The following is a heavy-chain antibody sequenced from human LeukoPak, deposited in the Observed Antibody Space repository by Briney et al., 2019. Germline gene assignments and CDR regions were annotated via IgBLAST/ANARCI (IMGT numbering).Heavy chain of an antibody. D-gene: IGHD2-2*01. CDR2: IYHSGST. J-gene: IGHJ6*03. Sequence: PSETLSLTCTVSGYSISSGYYWGWIRQPPGKGLEWIGSIYHSGSTYYNPSLKSRVTISLDTSNKQFSLKVSSVTAADSAVYYCARVREYQLLLESGHYYSYYVDVWGKGTTVTVSS. CDR1: GYSISSGYY. CDR3: ARVREYQLLLESGHYYSYYVDV. V-gene: IGHV4-38-2*02.